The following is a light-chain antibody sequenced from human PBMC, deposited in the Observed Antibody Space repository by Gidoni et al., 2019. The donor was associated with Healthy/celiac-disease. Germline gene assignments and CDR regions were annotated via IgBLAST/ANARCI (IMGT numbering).Light chain of an antibody. J-gene: IGKJ1*01. CDR2: WAS. V-gene: IGKV4-1*01. CDR1: QSVFDRYIDKNH. Sequence: DIVMTQSPDSLAGSLGERATINCNASQSVFDRYIDKNHLAWYQHKPGQPPKLLIYWASTRESGVPDRFSGSGSGTDFTLTISSLQAEDVAVYYCQQYYSTPLTFGQGTKVEIK. CDR3: QQYYSTPLT.